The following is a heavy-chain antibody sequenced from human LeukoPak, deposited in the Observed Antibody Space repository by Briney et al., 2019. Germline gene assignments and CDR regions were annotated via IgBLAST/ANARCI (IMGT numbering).Heavy chain of an antibody. CDR2: ISHSGST. V-gene: IGHV4-34*01. CDR3: ARLYSRFYYYYMDV. D-gene: IGHD1-14*01. CDR1: GGSFSGYY. J-gene: IGHJ6*03. Sequence: SETLSLTCAVYGGSFSGYYRSWIRQPPGKGLEWIGEISHSGSTNYNPSLKSRVTISIDTSKNQFSLKLSSVTAADTAVYYCARLYSRFYYYYMDVWGKGTTVTISS.